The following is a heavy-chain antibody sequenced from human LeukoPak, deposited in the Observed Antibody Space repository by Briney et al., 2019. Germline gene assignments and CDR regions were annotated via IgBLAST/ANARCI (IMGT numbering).Heavy chain of an antibody. Sequence: SETLSLTCAVYGGSFSGYYWSWIRQPPGKGLEWIGEINHSGSTYYNPSLKSRVTISVDRSKNQFSLKLSSVTAADTAVYYCARAPPGGRLDYWGQGTLVTVSS. V-gene: IGHV4-34*01. CDR2: INHSGST. CDR1: GGSFSGYY. J-gene: IGHJ4*02. CDR3: ARAPPGGRLDY. D-gene: IGHD2-15*01.